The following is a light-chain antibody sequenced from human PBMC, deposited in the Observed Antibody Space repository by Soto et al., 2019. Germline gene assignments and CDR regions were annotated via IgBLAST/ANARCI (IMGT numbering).Light chain of an antibody. J-gene: IGLJ1*01. CDR2: KDT. V-gene: IGLV3-25*03. Sequence: SYELTQPPSVSVSPGQTARITCFGDALSKQYVSWYQQRPGQAPVLVIYKDTERPSGIPERFSGSTSGTTVTLTIGGVQGEDEADYFCQSADNSGSNYVFGTGTKVTVL. CDR3: QSADNSGSNYV. CDR1: ALSKQY.